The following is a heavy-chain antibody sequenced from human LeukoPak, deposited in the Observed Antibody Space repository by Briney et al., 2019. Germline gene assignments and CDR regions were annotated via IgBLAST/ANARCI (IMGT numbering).Heavy chain of an antibody. Sequence: GGSLRLSCAASGFTFSSYSMNWVRQAPGKGLEWVSSISSSSSYIYYADSVKGRFTISRDNAKNSLYLQMNSLRAEDTAVYYCARAVWDSSGHLFDYWGQGTLVTVSS. D-gene: IGHD3-22*01. J-gene: IGHJ4*02. CDR1: GFTFSSYS. CDR3: ARAVWDSSGHLFDY. V-gene: IGHV3-21*01. CDR2: ISSSSSYI.